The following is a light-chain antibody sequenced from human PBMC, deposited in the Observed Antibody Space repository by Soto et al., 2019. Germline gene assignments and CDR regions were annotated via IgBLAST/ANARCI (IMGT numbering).Light chain of an antibody. CDR3: VAWDDSLSGLV. J-gene: IGLJ1*01. V-gene: IGLV1-47*02. Sequence: QSALAQPPSASGTPGQRVIISCSGTSANIGNNFVCWYQHLPGMAPKLLIYSTDQRPSGVPDRFSGSKSGTSASLAISGLRSEHEADSYCVAWDDSLSGLVFGTGTKVTVL. CDR2: STD. CDR1: SANIGNNF.